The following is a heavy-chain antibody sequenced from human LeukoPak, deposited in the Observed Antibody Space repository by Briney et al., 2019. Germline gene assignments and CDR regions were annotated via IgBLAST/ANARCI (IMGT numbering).Heavy chain of an antibody. V-gene: IGHV4-39*01. J-gene: IGHJ4*02. CDR1: GGSVSSYEYY. CDR2: IYYTGST. CDR3: ARLSKGRYFDYIFDY. D-gene: IGHD3-9*01. Sequence: PSETLSLTCTVSGGSVSSYEYYWGWIRQPPGKGLEWIGNIYYTGSTYYNPSLKSRVTMSVDTSKNQFSLKMPSATDADTAVYYCARLSKGRYFDYIFDYWGQGTLVTVSS.